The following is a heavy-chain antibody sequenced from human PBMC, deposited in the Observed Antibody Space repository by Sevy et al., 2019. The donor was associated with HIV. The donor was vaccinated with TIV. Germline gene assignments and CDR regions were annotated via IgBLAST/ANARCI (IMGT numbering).Heavy chain of an antibody. CDR2: ISSSSSYI. CDR3: ARVKNYYDSSGYYYYPNYYYYGMDV. V-gene: IGHV3-21*01. J-gene: IGHJ6*02. CDR1: GFTFSSYS. Sequence: EGSLRLSCAASGFTFSSYSMNWVRQPPGKGLEWVSSISSSSSYIYYADSVKGRFTISRDNAKNSLYLQMNSLRAEDTAVYYCARVKNYYDSSGYYYYPNYYYYGMDVWGQGTTVTVSS. D-gene: IGHD3-22*01.